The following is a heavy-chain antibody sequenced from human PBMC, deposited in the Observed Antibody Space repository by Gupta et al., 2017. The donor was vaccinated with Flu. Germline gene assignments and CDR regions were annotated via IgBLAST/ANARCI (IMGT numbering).Heavy chain of an antibody. D-gene: IGHD5-18*01. V-gene: IGHV4-4*07. CDR2: IYTSGST. Sequence: QVQLQESGPGLVNPSETLSLTCTVSGGSIRSYWWSWLRPPAGKGLEWIGRIYTSGSTNYNPSLKSRVTMSVDTSKNQFSRKVSAVTAADTAVYYCARDGGHSYGAGFDYWGQGTLVTVSS. CDR1: GGSIRSYW. J-gene: IGHJ4*02. CDR3: ARDGGHSYGAGFDY.